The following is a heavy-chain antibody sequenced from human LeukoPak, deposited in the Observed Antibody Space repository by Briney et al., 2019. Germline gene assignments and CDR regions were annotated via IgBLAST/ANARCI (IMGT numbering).Heavy chain of an antibody. V-gene: IGHV4-61*02. Sequence: SETLSLTCTVSGVSISNDGYYWTWIRQSAGQGLEWIGRIYFSGSANRNPSLKSRVSISIDTSKNQFSLNVTSVTAADTAVYYCARAPLPLNNFNFGYFDLWGRGTLVTVSS. J-gene: IGHJ2*01. D-gene: IGHD3-3*01. CDR2: IYFSGSA. CDR3: ARAPLPLNNFNFGYFDL. CDR1: GVSISNDGYY.